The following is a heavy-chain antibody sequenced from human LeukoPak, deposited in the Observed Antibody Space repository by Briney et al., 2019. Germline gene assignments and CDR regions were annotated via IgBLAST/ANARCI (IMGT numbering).Heavy chain of an antibody. J-gene: IGHJ4*02. CDR2: IYYSGST. CDR3: ARGFTYYDFWSGYLGGYYFDY. V-gene: IGHV4-59*01. Sequence: SETLSLTCTVSGGSISSYYWSWIRQPPGKGLEWIGYIYYSGSTNYNPSLKSRVTISVDTSKNQFSLKLSSVTAADTAVYYCARGFTYYDFWSGYLGGYYFDYWGQGTLVTVSS. CDR1: GGSISSYY. D-gene: IGHD3-3*01.